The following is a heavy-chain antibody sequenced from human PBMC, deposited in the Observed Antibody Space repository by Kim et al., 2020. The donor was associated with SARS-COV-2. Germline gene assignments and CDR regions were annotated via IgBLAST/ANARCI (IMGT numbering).Heavy chain of an antibody. CDR1: GGSFSGYY. D-gene: IGHD6-19*01. CDR2: INHSGST. J-gene: IGHJ4*02. V-gene: IGHV4-34*01. CDR3: ARLGRYSSGWYGLDEEDYFDY. Sequence: SETLSLTCAVYGGSFSGYYWSWIRQPPGKGLEWIGEINHSGSTNYNPSLKSRVTISVDTSKNQFSLKLSSVTAADTAVYYCARLGRYSSGWYGLDEEDYFDYWGQGTLVTVSS.